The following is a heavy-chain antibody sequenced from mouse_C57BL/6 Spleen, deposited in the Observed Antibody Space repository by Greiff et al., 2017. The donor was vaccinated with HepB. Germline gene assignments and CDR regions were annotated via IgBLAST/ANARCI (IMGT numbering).Heavy chain of an antibody. CDR1: GYSFTSYY. D-gene: IGHD2-4*01. V-gene: IGHV1-66*01. CDR3: ARWNDYDVYYAMDY. Sequence: QVQLQQSGPELVKPGASVKISCKASGYSFTSYYIHWVKQRPGQGLEWIGWIYPGSGNTKYNEKFKGKATLTADTSSSTAYMQLSSLTSEDSAVYYCARWNDYDVYYAMDYWGQGTSVTVSS. CDR2: IYPGSGNT. J-gene: IGHJ4*01.